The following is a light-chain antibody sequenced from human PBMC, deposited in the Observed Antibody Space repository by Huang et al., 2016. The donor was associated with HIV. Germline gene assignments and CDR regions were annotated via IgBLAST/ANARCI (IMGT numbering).Light chain of an antibody. Sequence: EIVMTQSPATLSVSPGERATLSCRASHSLSSNLAGYQQKPGQAPRLRIYDASTRATGIPARFSGSGSGTECTLTISSLQSEDFAVYYCQQYNNWPPEITFGQGTRLDIK. V-gene: IGKV3-15*01. J-gene: IGKJ5*01. CDR3: QQYNNWPPEIT. CDR1: HSLSSN. CDR2: DAS.